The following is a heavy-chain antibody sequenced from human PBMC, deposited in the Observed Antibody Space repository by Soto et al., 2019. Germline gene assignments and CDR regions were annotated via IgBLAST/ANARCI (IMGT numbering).Heavy chain of an antibody. CDR3: AKDGAGAYGLGWFCP. J-gene: IGHJ5*02. Sequence: QVQLQESGPGLVKPSQTLSLTCTVSGASIRRGGYYWNWIRQHPRKGLEWIGYIYHSGSTNYNPSLNSRVTISVDTSKNQLSLELTNVTAADTAVYYCAKDGAGAYGLGWFCPWGQGILVTVSS. D-gene: IGHD2-21*01. CDR1: GASIRRGGYY. V-gene: IGHV4-31*03. CDR2: IYHSGST.